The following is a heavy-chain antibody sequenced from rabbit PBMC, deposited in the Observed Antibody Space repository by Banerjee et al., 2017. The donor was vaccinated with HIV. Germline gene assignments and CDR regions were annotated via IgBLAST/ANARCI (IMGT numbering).Heavy chain of an antibody. Sequence: KGLEWIACIYTGSSGVTPYASWAKGRFTITKTSSTTVTLQMTSLTAADTATYFCARDLAGVIGWNFNLWGPGTLVTVS. V-gene: IGHV1S40*01. D-gene: IGHD4-1*01. J-gene: IGHJ4*01. CDR3: ARDLAGVIGWNFNL. CDR2: IYTGSSGVT.